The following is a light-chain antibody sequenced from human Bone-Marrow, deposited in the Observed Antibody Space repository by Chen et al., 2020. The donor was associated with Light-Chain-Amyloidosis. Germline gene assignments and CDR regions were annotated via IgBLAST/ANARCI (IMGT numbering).Light chain of an antibody. CDR2: GAS. CDR1: QSVASDY. V-gene: IGKV3-20*01. CDR3: QQYGTSPFT. Sequence: EIVLTQPPGTLSLSPGERATFSCRASQSVASDYLAWYQQKPGQAPRLLIHGASSRATGIPDRFSGSGSGTDFILTINRVDPEDFAVYYCQQYGTSPFTFGPGTKVDIK. J-gene: IGKJ3*01.